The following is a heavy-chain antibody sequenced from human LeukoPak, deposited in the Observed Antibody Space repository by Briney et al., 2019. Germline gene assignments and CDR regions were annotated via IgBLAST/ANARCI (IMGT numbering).Heavy chain of an antibody. V-gene: IGHV4-39*07. D-gene: IGHD5-12*01. CDR2: IFYSGSP. J-gene: IGHJ4*02. CDR3: ARRGGYRYYFDY. CDR1: GASISSSTNY. Sequence: SETLSLTCTVSGASISSSTNYWGWIRQPPGKGLEWIGSIFYSGSPYYNPSLKSRVTISVDTSKNQFSLKLSSVTAADTAVYYCARRGGYRYYFDYWGQGTLVTVSS.